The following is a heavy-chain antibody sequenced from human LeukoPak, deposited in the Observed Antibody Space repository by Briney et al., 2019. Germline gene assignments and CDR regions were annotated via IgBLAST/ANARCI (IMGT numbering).Heavy chain of an antibody. CDR2: IIPIFRTA. CDR1: GGTFSSYA. V-gene: IGHV1-69*13. D-gene: IGHD2-2*01. CDR3: ARDVPCSSTTGCHWSYEAFDI. J-gene: IGHJ3*02. Sequence: SVKVSCKASGGTFSSYAISWVRQAPGQGLEWMGGIIPIFRTANNAQKFQGRVTITADESTSTAYMELNNLRSEDTAVYYCARDVPCSSTTGCHWSYEAFDIWGQGTMVTVSS.